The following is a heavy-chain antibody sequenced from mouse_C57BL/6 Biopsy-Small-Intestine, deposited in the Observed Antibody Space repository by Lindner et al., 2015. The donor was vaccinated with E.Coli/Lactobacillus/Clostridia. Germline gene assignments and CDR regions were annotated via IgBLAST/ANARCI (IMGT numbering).Heavy chain of an antibody. D-gene: IGHD3-3*01. CDR1: GYTFIDYY. J-gene: IGHJ3*01. CDR2: VIPKNGGT. Sequence: SVKVSCKASGYTFIDYYIHWVRQAPGQGLEWLGWVIPKNGGTNYAQKFRGRVTMTRDTSISTIYMELSSLRSDDTAVYYCARDFNSRAYDIWGQGTMVTVSS. CDR3: ARDFNSRAYDI. V-gene: IGHV1-53*01.